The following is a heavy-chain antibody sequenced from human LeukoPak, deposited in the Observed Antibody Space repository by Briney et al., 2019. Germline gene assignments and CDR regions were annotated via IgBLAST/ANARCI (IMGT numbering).Heavy chain of an antibody. CDR2: INHSGST. J-gene: IGHJ4*02. D-gene: IGHD3-10*01. Sequence: SETLSLTCTVSGGSISSSSYYWTWIRQPPGRGLEWIGEINHSGSTTSNPSLNNRVTISVDTSKNQFSLKLTSVTAADTAVYYCARPRYGSGSLDSWGQGTLVTVSS. V-gene: IGHV4-39*07. CDR3: ARPRYGSGSLDS. CDR1: GGSISSSSYY.